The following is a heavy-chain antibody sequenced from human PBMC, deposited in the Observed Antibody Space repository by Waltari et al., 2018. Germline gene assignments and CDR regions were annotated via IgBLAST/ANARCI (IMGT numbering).Heavy chain of an antibody. V-gene: IGHV3-48*03. CDR1: GFSFSLYE. D-gene: IGHD3-9*01. J-gene: IGHJ4*02. CDR3: ARRVPHAFDPSYFDH. Sequence: EVQLVESGGGFVHPGGSLRRSGVTSGFSFSLYEMIWVRQAPGKGPEWPCYSGSGGHTLHYSASVRRLFTVSRDNARDTVYLQMSSLRAADTGVYFCARRVPHAFDPSYFDHWGQGIRVTVSS. CDR2: SGSGGHTL.